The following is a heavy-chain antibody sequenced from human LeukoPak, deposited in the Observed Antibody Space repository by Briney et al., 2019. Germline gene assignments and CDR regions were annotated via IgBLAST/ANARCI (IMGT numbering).Heavy chain of an antibody. Sequence: ASETLSLTCTVSGGSISSYYWSWIRQPAGKGLEWIGRIYTSGSTNYNPSLKSRVTVSVDTSKNQFSLKLSSVTAADTAVYYCARVRGGSYTPDFDYWGQGTLVTVSS. CDR3: ARVRGGSYTPDFDY. J-gene: IGHJ4*02. CDR2: IYTSGST. V-gene: IGHV4-4*07. D-gene: IGHD1-26*01. CDR1: GGSISSYY.